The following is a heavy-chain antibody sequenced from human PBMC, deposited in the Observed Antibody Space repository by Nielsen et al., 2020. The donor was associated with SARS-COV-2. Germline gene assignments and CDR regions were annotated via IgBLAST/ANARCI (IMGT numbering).Heavy chain of an antibody. J-gene: IGHJ4*02. D-gene: IGHD3-9*01. CDR1: GYSFTSYW. V-gene: IGHV5-51*01. CDR3: ARLSHDYDILTGYYDY. CDR2: IYPGDSDT. Sequence: GESLKISCKGSGYSFTSYWIGWVRQLPGKGLELIGIIYPGDSDTRYSPSFQGQVTISADKSISTAYLQWSSLKASDTAMYYCARLSHDYDILTGYYDYWGQGTLVTVSS.